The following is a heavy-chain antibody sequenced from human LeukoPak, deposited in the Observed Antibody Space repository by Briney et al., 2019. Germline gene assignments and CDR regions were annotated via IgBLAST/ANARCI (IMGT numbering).Heavy chain of an antibody. Sequence: SETLSLTCTVSGYSISSGYYWGWIRQPPGKGLEWIGSMYHSGSTYDNPSLQRRVTISVDTSKNQFSLKLSSVTAADTAVYYCARIALASGDYYYYYMAVWGKGTTVTISS. D-gene: IGHD6-19*01. CDR2: MYHSGST. J-gene: IGHJ6*03. CDR3: ARIALASGDYYYYYMAV. V-gene: IGHV4-38-2*02. CDR1: GYSISSGYY.